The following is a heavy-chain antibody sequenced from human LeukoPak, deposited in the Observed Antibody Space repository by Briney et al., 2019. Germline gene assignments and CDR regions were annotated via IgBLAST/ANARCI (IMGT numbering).Heavy chain of an antibody. Sequence: PGGSLRLSCAASGFTFSSYEMNWVRQAPGKGLEWVSYISSSGSTIYYADSVKGRFTISRDNAKNSLYLQMNSLRAEDTALYYCAKGGDGSGSYYIDYWGQGTLVTVSS. D-gene: IGHD3-10*01. V-gene: IGHV3-48*03. J-gene: IGHJ4*02. CDR1: GFTFSSYE. CDR3: AKGGDGSGSYYIDY. CDR2: ISSSGSTI.